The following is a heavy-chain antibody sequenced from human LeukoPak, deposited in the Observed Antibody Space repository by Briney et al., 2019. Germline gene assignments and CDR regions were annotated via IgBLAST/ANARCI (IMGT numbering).Heavy chain of an antibody. V-gene: IGHV3-23*01. Sequence: GGSLRLSCAVSGFTFSSYAMSWVRQAPGKGLEWVSAISGSGGSTYYADSVKGRFTISRDNSKNTLYLQMNSLRAEDTAAYYCAKMYGSGTFDPWGQGTLVTVSS. J-gene: IGHJ5*02. D-gene: IGHD3-10*01. CDR2: ISGSGGST. CDR3: AKMYGSGTFDP. CDR1: GFTFSSYA.